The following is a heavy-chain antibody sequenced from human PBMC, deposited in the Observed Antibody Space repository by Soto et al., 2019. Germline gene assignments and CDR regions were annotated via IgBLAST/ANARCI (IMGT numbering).Heavy chain of an antibody. J-gene: IGHJ6*02. V-gene: IGHV3-30-3*01. CDR1: GFTFSSYA. D-gene: IGHD3-3*01. CDR2: ISYDGSNK. CDR3: AREAGSQNYYDFWSGYYSVTYGMDV. Sequence: LRLSCAASGFTFSSYAMHWVRQAPGKGLEWVAVISYDGSNKYYGHSVKGRFTISRDNSKNTLYLQMNSLRAEDTAVYYCAREAGSQNYYDFWSGYYSVTYGMDVWGQGTTVTVSS.